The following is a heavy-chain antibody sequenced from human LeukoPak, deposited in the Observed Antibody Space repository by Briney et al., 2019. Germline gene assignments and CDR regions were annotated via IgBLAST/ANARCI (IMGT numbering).Heavy chain of an antibody. CDR2: ISSSSSYI. D-gene: IGHD3-3*01. Sequence: GGSLRLSCAASGFTFSSYSMTWVRQAPGKGLEWVSSISSSSSYIYYADSVKGRFTISRDNAKNSLYLQMNSLRAEDTAVYYCAKNSYDFWSGYYYHDAFDIWGQGTMVTVSS. J-gene: IGHJ3*02. V-gene: IGHV3-21*04. CDR1: GFTFSSYS. CDR3: AKNSYDFWSGYYYHDAFDI.